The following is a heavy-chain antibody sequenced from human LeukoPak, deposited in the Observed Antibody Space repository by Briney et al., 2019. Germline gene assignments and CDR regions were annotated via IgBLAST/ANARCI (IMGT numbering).Heavy chain of an antibody. V-gene: IGHV3-23*01. CDR1: GFTFSSYA. J-gene: IGHJ4*02. D-gene: IGHD1-14*01. CDR3: AKDVGIPYDY. CDR2: ISGSGGST. Sequence: GGSLRLSCAASGFTFSSYAMSWVRQAPGEGLGWVSAISGSGGSTYYAGSVKGRFTISRDNSKNTLYLQMNSLRAEDTAVDFRAKDVGIPYDYRGQGTLVTVSS.